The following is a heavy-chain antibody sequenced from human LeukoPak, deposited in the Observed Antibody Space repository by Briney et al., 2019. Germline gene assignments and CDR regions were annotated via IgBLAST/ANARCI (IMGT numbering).Heavy chain of an antibody. CDR1: GFTFSSYT. J-gene: IGHJ4*02. CDR3: AKDPNWDRGY. V-gene: IGHV3-23*01. CDR2: IGTSAGST. D-gene: IGHD3-10*01. Sequence: GGSLRLSCATSGFTFSSYTMTWVRQAPGKGLEYVSGIGTSAGSTIYADSVKGRFTISRDNSKNTVYLQMDSPRVEDTAVYYCAKDPNWDRGYWGQGTLVTVSS.